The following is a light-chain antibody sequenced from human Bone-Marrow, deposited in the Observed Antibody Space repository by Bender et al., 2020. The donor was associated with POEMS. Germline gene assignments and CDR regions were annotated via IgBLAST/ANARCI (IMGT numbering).Light chain of an antibody. Sequence: QSALTQTASVSGSPGRSTTISCSGTNSDVGSYDLVSWYQHHPGKAPTLILYGVSKRPSGGSNRFSGSKSGNTASLTISGLQAEDEAVYYCSSFADANTFVFGGGTKLTVL. V-gene: IGLV2-23*02. J-gene: IGLJ2*01. CDR2: GVS. CDR3: SSFADANTFV. CDR1: NSDVGSYDL.